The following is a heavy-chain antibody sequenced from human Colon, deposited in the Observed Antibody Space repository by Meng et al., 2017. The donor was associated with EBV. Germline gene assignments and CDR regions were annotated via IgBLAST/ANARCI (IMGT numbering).Heavy chain of an antibody. Sequence: QVRLHGLGPMLVDPSGTLSLPCGVSGCSISSNIRGTWVPQPPGKGLEWIGDIDDSGSTNYNPSLNSRISISLDKSKNHFSLKVNSVTAADTAVYYCARGKQDAWELLAYWGQGALVTVSS. J-gene: IGHJ4*02. CDR2: IDDSGST. V-gene: IGHV4-4*02. CDR3: ARGKQDAWELLAY. D-gene: IGHD1-26*01. CDR1: GCSISSNIR.